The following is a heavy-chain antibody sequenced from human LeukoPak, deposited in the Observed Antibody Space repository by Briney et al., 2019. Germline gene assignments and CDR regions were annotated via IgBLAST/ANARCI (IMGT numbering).Heavy chain of an antibody. Sequence: GGSLRLSCAASGFTFSGSAMHWVRQASGKGLEWVGRIRSKANSYATAYAASVKGRFTISRDDSKNTTYLQMNSLKTEDTAVYYCTRGVSGSYYNFDYWGQGTLVTVSS. V-gene: IGHV3-73*01. CDR2: IRSKANSYAT. D-gene: IGHD1-26*01. J-gene: IGHJ4*02. CDR3: TRGVSGSYYNFDY. CDR1: GFTFSGSA.